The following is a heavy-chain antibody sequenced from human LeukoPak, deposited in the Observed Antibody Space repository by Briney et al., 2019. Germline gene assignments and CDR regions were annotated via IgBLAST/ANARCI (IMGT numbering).Heavy chain of an antibody. V-gene: IGHV1-24*01. CDR1: GYTLTELS. CDR2: FDPEDGET. Sequence: ASVKVSCKVSGYTLTELSMHWVRQAPGKGLEWMGGFDPEDGETIYAQKFQGRVTMTEDTSTDTAYMELSSLRSEDTAVYYCATDRKRYPRSAPRFDYWGQGTLVTVSS. D-gene: IGHD1-1*01. J-gene: IGHJ4*02. CDR3: ATDRKRYPRSAPRFDY.